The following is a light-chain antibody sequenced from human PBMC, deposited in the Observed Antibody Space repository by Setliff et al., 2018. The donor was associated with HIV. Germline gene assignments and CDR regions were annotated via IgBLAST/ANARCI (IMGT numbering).Light chain of an antibody. V-gene: IGLV8-61*01. J-gene: IGLJ1*01. CDR2: GTN. CDR1: SGSVSTSYY. Sequence: QTVVTQEPSISVSPGGAVTLTCGLSSGSVSTSYYPSWYQHTPGRAPRTLIYGTNSRSSGVPDRFSGSILGNRAALTITGAQTDDESDYYCLLYLGSGAYAFGPGTKSPS. CDR3: LLYLGSGAYA.